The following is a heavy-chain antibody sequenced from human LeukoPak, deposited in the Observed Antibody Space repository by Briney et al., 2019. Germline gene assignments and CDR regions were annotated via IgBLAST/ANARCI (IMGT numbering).Heavy chain of an antibody. D-gene: IGHD3-3*01. V-gene: IGHV1-69*04. Sequence: SVKVSCKASGGTFSSYAISWVRQAPGQGLEWMGRIIPILGIANYAQKFQGRVTITADKSTSTAYMELSSLRSEDTAVYYCARDGLRSHYDFWSGPTYFDYWGQGTLVTVSS. J-gene: IGHJ4*02. CDR2: IIPILGIA. CDR1: GGTFSSYA. CDR3: ARDGLRSHYDFWSGPTYFDY.